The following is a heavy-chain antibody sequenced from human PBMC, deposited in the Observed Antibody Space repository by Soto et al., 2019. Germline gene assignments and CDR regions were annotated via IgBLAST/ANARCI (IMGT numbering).Heavy chain of an antibody. CDR1: GFTFSSYC. J-gene: IGHJ1*01. Sequence: GGSLKLSCAASGFTFSSYCMNWVRQAPGKGLEWVSSISSSSSYIYYADSVKGRFTISRDNSKNTLYLQMNSLRAEDTAAYYCADSSGWTLQHWGQGTLVTVSS. CDR3: ADSSGWTLQH. CDR2: ISSSSSYI. V-gene: IGHV3-21*04. D-gene: IGHD6-19*01.